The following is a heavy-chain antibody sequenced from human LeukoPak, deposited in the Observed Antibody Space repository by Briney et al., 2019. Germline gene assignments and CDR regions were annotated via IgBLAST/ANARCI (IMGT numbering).Heavy chain of an antibody. Sequence: PSETLSLTCTASGDSISSSSYYWDWIRQPPGKGLEWIGNIYYSGYTYYNPSLKSRVTISADTSKNQISLKLSSVTAADTAVFYCARFYDSSGYNDYSFDYWGQGTLVTVSS. CDR1: GDSISSSSYY. V-gene: IGHV4-39*01. CDR2: IYYSGYT. D-gene: IGHD3-22*01. CDR3: ARFYDSSGYNDYSFDY. J-gene: IGHJ4*02.